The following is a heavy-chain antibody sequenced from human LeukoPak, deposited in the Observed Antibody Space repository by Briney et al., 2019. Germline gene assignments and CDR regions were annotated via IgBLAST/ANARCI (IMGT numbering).Heavy chain of an antibody. CDR1: GFTFSGHW. D-gene: IGHD3-22*01. J-gene: IGHJ4*02. CDR2: INRDGSSR. CDR3: ARGASDSSGYFDY. V-gene: IGHV3-74*01. Sequence: PGGSLRLSCAASGFTFSGHWMHWVRQAPEKGLVWVSRINRDGSSRDYADSVKGRFTISRDNAKNTLYLQMNSLRAEDTAVYYCARGASDSSGYFDYWGQGTLVTVSS.